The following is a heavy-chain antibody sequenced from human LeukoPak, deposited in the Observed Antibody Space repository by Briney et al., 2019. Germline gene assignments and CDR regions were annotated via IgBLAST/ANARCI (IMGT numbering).Heavy chain of an antibody. J-gene: IGHJ4*02. Sequence: SGPALVKPTQTLTLTCTFSGFSVSTSGMCVSWIRQPPGKALEWLARIDWDDDKYYSTSLKTRLTISKDTSKNQVVLTMTNMDPVDTATYYCARTLGYRSSWPGYYFDYWGQGTLVTVSS. D-gene: IGHD6-13*01. CDR3: ARTLGYRSSWPGYYFDY. V-gene: IGHV2-70*11. CDR2: IDWDDDK. CDR1: GFSVSTSGMC.